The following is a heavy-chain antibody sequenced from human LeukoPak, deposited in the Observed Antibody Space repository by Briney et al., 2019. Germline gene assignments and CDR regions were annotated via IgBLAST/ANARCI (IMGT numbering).Heavy chain of an antibody. CDR3: ARLISTSSSRFSDY. V-gene: IGHV3-23*01. J-gene: IGHJ4*02. D-gene: IGHD6-6*01. CDR2: ISISGENT. CDR1: GFTFSSYA. Sequence: GGSLRLACAASGFTFSSYAMSWVRQAPGKGLEWVSAISISGENTYYADSVKGRFTISRDTSRNTLYLQMHSLRAEDAAVYYCARLISTSSSRFSDYWGQGTLVTVSS.